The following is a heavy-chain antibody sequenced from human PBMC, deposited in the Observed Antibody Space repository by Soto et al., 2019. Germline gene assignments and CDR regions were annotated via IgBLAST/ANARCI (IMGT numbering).Heavy chain of an antibody. D-gene: IGHD3-10*01. J-gene: IGHJ6*03. Sequence: PGGSLRLSCAASGFIFSNYVMSWVRQAPGKGLEWVSSISDSGGTSYYADTVKGRFTISRDNSKNKLYLQRNSLRAENTAIYYSGSTNYNPSLKSRVTISVDTSKNQFSLKLSSVTAADTAVYYCASGPPVTIFGVVIIPNYYYYYMDVWGKGTTVTVSS. CDR3: GSTNYNPSLKSRVTISVDTSKNQFSLKLSSVTAADTAVYYCASGPPVTIFGVVIIPNYYYYYMDV. CDR2: ISDSGGTS. V-gene: IGHV3-23*01. CDR1: GFIFSNYV.